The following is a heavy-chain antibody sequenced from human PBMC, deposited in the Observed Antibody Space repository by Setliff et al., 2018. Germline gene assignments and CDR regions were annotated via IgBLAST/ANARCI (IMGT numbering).Heavy chain of an antibody. V-gene: IGHV3-23*01. CDR3: AKDPSYSGSYDYLDY. CDR1: GFTFSDAW. J-gene: IGHJ4*02. D-gene: IGHD1-26*01. Sequence: GGSLRLSCAASGFTFSDAWMNWVRQAPGKGLQWVSAISDSGGNTYYADSVKGRFTISRDNSKNTVYLQMNSLRAEDTAVYYCAKDPSYSGSYDYLDYWGQGTLVTVSS. CDR2: ISDSGGNT.